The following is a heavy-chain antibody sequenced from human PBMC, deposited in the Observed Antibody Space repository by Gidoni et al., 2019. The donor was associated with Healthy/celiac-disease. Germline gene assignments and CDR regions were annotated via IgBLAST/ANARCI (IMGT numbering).Heavy chain of an antibody. J-gene: IGHJ3*02. CDR3: ARDPTYGTNGPYGDAFDI. Sequence: QVQLVESGGGVVQPGRSLRLSCAAPGFTFRCYAMHWVRQAPGKGLELVAVISYDGSNKYYADSVKCRFTISRDNSKNTLYLQMNSLRAEDTAVYYCARDPTYGTNGPYGDAFDIWGQGTMVTVSS. V-gene: IGHV3-30-3*01. D-gene: IGHD2-8*01. CDR2: ISYDGSNK. CDR1: GFTFRCYA.